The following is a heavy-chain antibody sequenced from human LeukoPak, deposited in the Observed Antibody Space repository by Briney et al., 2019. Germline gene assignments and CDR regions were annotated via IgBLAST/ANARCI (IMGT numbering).Heavy chain of an antibody. Sequence: PGGSLRLSCAASGFTFSSYSMNWVRQAPGKGLEWVSSISSSSSYIYYADSVKGRFTISRDNAKNSLYLQMNSLRAEDTAVYYCASLQIVVVAAVPFDPWGERTLVTVSS. J-gene: IGHJ5*02. CDR2: ISSSSSYI. V-gene: IGHV3-21*01. CDR3: ASLQIVVVAAVPFDP. D-gene: IGHD2-2*01. CDR1: GFTFSSYS.